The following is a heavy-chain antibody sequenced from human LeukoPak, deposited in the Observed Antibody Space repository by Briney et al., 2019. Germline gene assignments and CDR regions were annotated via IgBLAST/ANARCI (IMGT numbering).Heavy chain of an antibody. V-gene: IGHV3-21*01. Sequence: NPGGSLRLSCAASGFTFSSYSTNWVRQAPGKGLEWVSSISSSSSYIYYADSVKGRFTISRDNAKNSLYLQMNSLRAEDTAVYYCARLIAVAGTFDYWGQGTLVTVSS. CDR3: ARLIAVAGTFDY. CDR2: ISSSSSYI. CDR1: GFTFSSYS. J-gene: IGHJ4*02. D-gene: IGHD6-19*01.